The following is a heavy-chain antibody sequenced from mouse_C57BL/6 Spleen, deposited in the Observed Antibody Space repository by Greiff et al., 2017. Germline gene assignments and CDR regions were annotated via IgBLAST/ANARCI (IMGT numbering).Heavy chain of an antibody. D-gene: IGHD1-1*01. CDR3: TDYGSRGAWFAY. V-gene: IGHV1-5*01. J-gene: IGHJ3*01. Sequence: VQLQQSGTVLARPGASVKMSCKTSGYTFTSYWMHWVKQRPGQGLEWIGAIYPGNSDTSYNQKFKGKAKLTAVTSASTAYMELSSLTNEDSAVYYCTDYGSRGAWFAYWGQGTLVTVSA. CDR2: IYPGNSDT. CDR1: GYTFTSYW.